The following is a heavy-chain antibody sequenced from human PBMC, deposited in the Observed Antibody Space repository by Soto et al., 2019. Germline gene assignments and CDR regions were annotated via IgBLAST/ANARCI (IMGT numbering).Heavy chain of an antibody. Sequence: GGSLRLSCAASGFDFSNYHMTWVRQAPGKGLEWVASIKPDGSDMYYVDSVNGRFTISRDNAKNSLSLQMSSLRVEDTAFYYCATDLNWESMWGQGALVTVSS. CDR1: GFDFSNYH. V-gene: IGHV3-7*03. CDR3: ATDLNWESM. D-gene: IGHD7-27*01. J-gene: IGHJ4*02. CDR2: IKPDGSDM.